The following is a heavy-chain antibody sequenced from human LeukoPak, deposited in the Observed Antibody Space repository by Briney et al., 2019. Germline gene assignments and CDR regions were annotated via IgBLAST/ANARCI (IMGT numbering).Heavy chain of an antibody. V-gene: IGHV3-30*04. CDR3: AKDQKLAYFDY. J-gene: IGHJ4*02. Sequence: GGSLRLSCAASGFTFSNYIMHWVRQAPGKGLDWVAVILENGSYQYYADSVKGRFTISRDNSKNTLFLQMNSLRAEDTAVYYCAKDQKLAYFDYWGQGTLVTVSS. D-gene: IGHD6-6*01. CDR1: GFTFSNYI. CDR2: ILENGSYQ.